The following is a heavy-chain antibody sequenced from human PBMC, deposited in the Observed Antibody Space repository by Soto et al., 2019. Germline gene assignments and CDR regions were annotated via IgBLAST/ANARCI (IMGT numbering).Heavy chain of an antibody. D-gene: IGHD1-26*01. CDR3: TRVGAIPYYYYGMDV. J-gene: IGHJ6*02. V-gene: IGHV3-49*04. CDR1: GFTFGYYA. CDR2: IRSKAYGGTT. Sequence: GGSLRLSCTASGFTFGYYAMSWVRQSPGKGLEWVGFIRSKAYGGTTEYAASVKGRFTISRDDSKSIAYLQMNSLKTEDTAVYYCTRVGAIPYYYYGMDVWGQGTTVTVSS.